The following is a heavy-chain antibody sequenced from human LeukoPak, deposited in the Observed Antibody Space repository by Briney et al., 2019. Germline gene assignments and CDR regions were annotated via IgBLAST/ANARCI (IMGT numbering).Heavy chain of an antibody. CDR1: GYRFTTYW. D-gene: IGHD4-17*01. V-gene: IGHV5-51*01. J-gene: IGHJ4*02. CDR3: ARLYGDADY. CDR2: IYPSDSDT. Sequence: GKSLKISCKGPGYRFTTYWIGWVRQMPGKGLEWMGIIYPSDSDTRYSPSFQGQVTISADKSISTAYLQWNSLKASDTAMYYCARLYGDADYWGQGTLVTVSS.